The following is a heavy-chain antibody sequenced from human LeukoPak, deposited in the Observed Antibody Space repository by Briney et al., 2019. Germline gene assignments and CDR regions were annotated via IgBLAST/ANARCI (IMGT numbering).Heavy chain of an antibody. V-gene: IGHV3-23*01. CDR3: AKPNYPDY. CDR1: EFSVGSNY. J-gene: IGHJ4*02. Sequence: PGGSLRLSCAASEFSVGSNYMTWVRQAPGKGLEWVSAISGSGGSTYYADSVKGRFTISRDNSKNTLYLQMNSLRAEDTAVYYCAKPNYPDYWGQGTLVTVSS. CDR2: ISGSGGST.